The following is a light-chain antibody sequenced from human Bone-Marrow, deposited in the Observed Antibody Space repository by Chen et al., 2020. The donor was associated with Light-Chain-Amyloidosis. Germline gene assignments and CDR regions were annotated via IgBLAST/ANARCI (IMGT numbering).Light chain of an antibody. V-gene: IGLV2-23*01. J-gene: IGLJ2*01. Sequence: QSALTQPASVCGSPGQSITISCPETSSDVGSYNLVSWYQQHPDKAPKLMIYEDNIRPSGVSSRFSGSKSGNTASLTISGLQAEDQADYYCCSYGGRGSLDVVFGGGTKLTVL. CDR1: SSDVGSYNL. CDR2: EDN. CDR3: CSYGGRGSLDVV.